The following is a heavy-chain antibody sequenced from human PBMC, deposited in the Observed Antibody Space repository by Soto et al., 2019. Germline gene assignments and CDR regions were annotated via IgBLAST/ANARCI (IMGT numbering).Heavy chain of an antibody. CDR1: GGSFSAYY. D-gene: IGHD1-26*01. V-gene: IGHV4-34*12. CDR3: ARQRPTDGRWEFANYYGMDV. J-gene: IGHJ6*02. CDR2: IIHSEST. Sequence: SETLSLTCAVYGGSFSAYYWSWVRQPPGKGLEWIGEIIHSESTKYNPSLKSRVTISVDTSKNQFSLKLSSVTAADTAVYYCARQRPTDGRWEFANYYGMDVWGQGTPVTVCS.